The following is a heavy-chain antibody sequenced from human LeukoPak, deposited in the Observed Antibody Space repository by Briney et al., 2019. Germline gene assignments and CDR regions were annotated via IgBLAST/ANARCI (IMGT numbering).Heavy chain of an antibody. CDR2: INPNSGGT. D-gene: IGHD1-26*01. CDR3: ARDLSYSWSYRVDY. Sequence: ASVKVSCKASGYTFTGYYMHWVRQAPGQGLEWMGRINPNSGGTNYAQKFQGRVTMTRDTSISTAYMELSRLRSDDTAVYYCARDLSYSWSYRVDYWGQGTLVTVSS. CDR1: GYTFTGYY. V-gene: IGHV1-2*06. J-gene: IGHJ4*02.